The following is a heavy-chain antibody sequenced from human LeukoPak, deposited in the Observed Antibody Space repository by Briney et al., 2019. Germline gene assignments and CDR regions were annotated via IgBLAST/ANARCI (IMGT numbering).Heavy chain of an antibody. V-gene: IGHV3-30*04. CDR2: ISYDGSNK. Sequence: PGGSLRLSCAASGFTFSSYAMHWVRQAPGKGLEWVAVISYDGSNKYYADSVKGRFTISRDNSKNTLYLQMNSLRAEDTAVYYCARSYCSSTSCPPNDYWGQGTLVTVSS. CDR3: ARSYCSSTSCPPNDY. CDR1: GFTFSSYA. J-gene: IGHJ4*02. D-gene: IGHD2-2*01.